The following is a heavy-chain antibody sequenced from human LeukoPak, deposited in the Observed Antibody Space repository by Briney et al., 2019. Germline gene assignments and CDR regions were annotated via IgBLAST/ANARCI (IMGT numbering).Heavy chain of an antibody. CDR2: MSGSGGST. V-gene: IGHV3-23*01. J-gene: IGHJ3*02. D-gene: IGHD3-16*01. CDR1: GFTFSSYA. CDR3: AKDREYSYVYDAFDI. Sequence: GGSLRLSCAASGFTFSSYAMSWVRQAPGKGLEWVSGMSGSGGSTYYADSVKGRFTISRDNSKNTLYLKMNTLRAEDTAVYYCAKDREYSYVYDAFDIWGQGTLVTVSS.